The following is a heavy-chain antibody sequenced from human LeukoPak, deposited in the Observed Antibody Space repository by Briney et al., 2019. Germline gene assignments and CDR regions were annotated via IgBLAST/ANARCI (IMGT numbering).Heavy chain of an antibody. D-gene: IGHD1-1*01. CDR1: GFTFSSYS. CDR3: ARVGTKGWTDDY. J-gene: IGHJ4*02. V-gene: IGHV3-21*01. Sequence: GGSLRLSCAASGFTFSSYSMNWVRQAPGKGLEWVSSISSSSSYIYYADSVKGRFTISRDNAKNSLYLQMNSLRAEDTAVYYCARVGTKGWTDDYWGQGTLVTVSS. CDR2: ISSSSSYI.